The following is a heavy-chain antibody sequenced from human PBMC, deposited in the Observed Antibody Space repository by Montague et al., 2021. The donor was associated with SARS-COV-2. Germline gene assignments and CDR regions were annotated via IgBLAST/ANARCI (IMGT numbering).Heavy chain of an antibody. J-gene: IGHJ6*02. D-gene: IGHD3-16*02. CDR3: ARGQPPRITFGGIISYGLDV. V-gene: IGHV4-34*01. Sequence: SQSLSLTCAVYGGSFSGYYWTWIRQPPGKGLEWIREINHSGSTNYNPSLKSRVTISVDTSKNQFSLKLRSVTAADTAVYYCARGQPPRITFGGIISYGLDVWGQGTTVTVSS. CDR1: GGSFSGYY. CDR2: INHSGST.